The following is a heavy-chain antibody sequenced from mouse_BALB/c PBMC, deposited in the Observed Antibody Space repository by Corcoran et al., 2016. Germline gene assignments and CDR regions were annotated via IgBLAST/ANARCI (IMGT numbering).Heavy chain of an antibody. D-gene: IGHD1-1*01. Sequence: QIQWVQSGPEMNKPGETVKIYCKDYGYTFPKYGMNWVKQAPGKALKWLDWIHTYTGEPTYADDFKGRFAFSLEPSARTADLQINILNNEDTATDFCARSSGSTYAKDYWGQGTSVTVSS. CDR3: ARSSGSTYAKDY. CDR2: IHTYTGEP. J-gene: IGHJ4*01. CDR1: GYTFPKYG. V-gene: IGHV9-3-1*01.